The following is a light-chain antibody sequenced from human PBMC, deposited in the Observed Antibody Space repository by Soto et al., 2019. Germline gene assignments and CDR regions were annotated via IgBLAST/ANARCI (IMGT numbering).Light chain of an antibody. CDR2: TAS. V-gene: IGKV1-5*03. J-gene: IGKJ1*01. CDR3: QHYNSYSEA. Sequence: DIQMTQSPSTLSGSVGDRVTITCRASQTISSCLAWYQQKPGKAPKLLIYTASTLKSGVPSRFSGSGSGTEFTLTISSLQPDDFATYYCQHYNSYSEAFDQGTKVDIK. CDR1: QTISSC.